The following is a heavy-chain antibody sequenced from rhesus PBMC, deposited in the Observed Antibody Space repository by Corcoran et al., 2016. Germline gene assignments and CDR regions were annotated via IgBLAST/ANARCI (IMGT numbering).Heavy chain of an antibody. Sequence: QVQLQESGPGLVKPSETLSLTPTASGGSISSHYWRWIRQSPGKGLEWIGYTYGSGSSTNYNPSLKSRVTLSVDTSKNQLSLKLSSVTTADTAVYYCARGESLFDVWGPGVLVTVSS. CDR3: ARGESLFDV. J-gene: IGHJ5-1*01. CDR2: TYGSGSST. CDR1: GGSISSHY. V-gene: IGHV4S11*01. D-gene: IGHD1-44*02.